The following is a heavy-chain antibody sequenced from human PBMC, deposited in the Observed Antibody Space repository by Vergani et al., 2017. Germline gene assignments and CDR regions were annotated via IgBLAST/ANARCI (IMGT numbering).Heavy chain of an antibody. J-gene: IGHJ4*02. CDR1: GGSISSGSYY. CDR3: GRASRRSGIFDY. V-gene: IGHV4-61*02. CDR2: IYTSGRT. Sequence: QVQLQESGPGLVKPSQTLSLTCTVSGGSISSGSYYWSWIRQPAGKGLEWIGRIYTSGRTNYNPSLKSRVTISVDTSKNQVSLKLSSVTAADTAVYYCGRASRRSGIFDYWGQGTLVTVSA. D-gene: IGHD1-14*01.